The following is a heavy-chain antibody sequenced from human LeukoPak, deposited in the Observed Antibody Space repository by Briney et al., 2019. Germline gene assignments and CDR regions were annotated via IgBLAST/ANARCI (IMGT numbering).Heavy chain of an antibody. CDR1: GGSISSYY. J-gene: IGHJ6*02. Sequence: SETLSLTCTVSGGSISSYYWSWIRQPPGKGLEWIGYIYYGGSTNYNPSLKSRVTISVDTSKNQFSLKLSSVTAADTAVYYCARIPYYYYGMDVWGQGTTVTVSS. CDR3: ARIPYYYYGMDV. V-gene: IGHV4-59*01. CDR2: IYYGGST.